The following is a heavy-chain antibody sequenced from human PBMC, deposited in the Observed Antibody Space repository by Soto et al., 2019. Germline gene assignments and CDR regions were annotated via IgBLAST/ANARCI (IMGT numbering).Heavy chain of an antibody. CDR3: ASDYGDYDFLGY. CDR2: IIPIFGTA. Sequence: QVQLVQSGAEVRKPGSSVKVSCKASGGTFSRHAISWVRQAPGQGLEWMGGIIPIFGTANHAQKFQGRVTIIADESTSTVYMELSSLRSEDTAVYYCASDYGDYDFLGYWGQGTLVTVSS. CDR1: GGTFSRHA. V-gene: IGHV1-69*01. J-gene: IGHJ4*02. D-gene: IGHD4-17*01.